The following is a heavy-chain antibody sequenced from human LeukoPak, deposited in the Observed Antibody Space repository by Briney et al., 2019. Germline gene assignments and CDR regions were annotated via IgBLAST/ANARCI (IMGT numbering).Heavy chain of an antibody. J-gene: IGHJ4*02. CDR1: EFTFSSHA. D-gene: IGHD5-12*01. CDR2: IYSGGST. CDR3: ARDRSWLRFR. Sequence: PGGSLRLSCVASEFTFSSHAMNWVRQAPGKGLEWVSVIYSGGSTYYADSVKGRFTISRDNSKNTLYLQMNSLRAEDTAVYYCARDRSWLRFRRGQGTLVTVSS. V-gene: IGHV3-53*01.